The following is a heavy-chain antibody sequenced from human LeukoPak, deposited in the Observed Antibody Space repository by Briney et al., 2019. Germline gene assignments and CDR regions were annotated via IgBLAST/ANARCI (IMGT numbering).Heavy chain of an antibody. CDR3: AKDAQRGFDYSNSLQH. CDR2: IWNDGSDK. Sequence: PGGSLRLSCAASKFTFSHYAMHWVRQAPGKGLEWVAVIWNDGSDKYYADSVKGRFTVSRDNSRNILYLQMDSLRAEDTGVYYCAKDAQRGFDYSNSLQHWGPRTLVTVSS. D-gene: IGHD4-11*01. CDR1: KFTFSHYA. J-gene: IGHJ1*01. V-gene: IGHV3-33*06.